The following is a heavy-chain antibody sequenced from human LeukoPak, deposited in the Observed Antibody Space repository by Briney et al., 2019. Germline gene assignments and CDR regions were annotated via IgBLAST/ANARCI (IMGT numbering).Heavy chain of an antibody. J-gene: IGHJ4*02. CDR3: ARDQEGFDY. V-gene: IGHV1-46*01. CDR2: IYPRDGST. CDR1: GYTFTGYY. Sequence: ASVRVSCKASGYTFTGYYIHWVRQAPGQGLEWMGMIYPRDGSTSYAQKFQGRVTVTRDTSTSTVHMELSGLRSEDTAVYYCARDQEGFDYWGQGTLVTVSS.